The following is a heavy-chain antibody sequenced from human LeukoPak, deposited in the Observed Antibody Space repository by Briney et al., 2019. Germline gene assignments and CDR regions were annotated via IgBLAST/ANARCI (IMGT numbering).Heavy chain of an antibody. CDR1: GGSISSYY. J-gene: IGHJ4*02. CDR2: IYYSGSS. Sequence: SETLSLTCTVSGGSISSYYWSWIRQPPGKGLEWIGYIYYSGSSNYNPSLKSRVTISVDTSKNQFSLKLSSVTAADTAVYSCARGLEPYYFDYWGQGTLVTVSS. CDR3: ARGLEPYYFDY. V-gene: IGHV4-59*01. D-gene: IGHD1-1*01.